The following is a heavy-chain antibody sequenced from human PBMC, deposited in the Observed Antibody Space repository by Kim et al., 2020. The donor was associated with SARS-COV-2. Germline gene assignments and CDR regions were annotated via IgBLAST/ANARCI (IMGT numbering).Heavy chain of an antibody. V-gene: IGHV3-30*18. Sequence: GGSLRLSCAASGFTFSSYGMHWVRQAPGKGLEWVAVISYDGSNKYYADSVKGRFTISRDNSKNTLYLQMNSLRAEDTAVYYCAKDLYYDYVWGSYRYPAFDIWGQGKMVTVSS. CDR2: ISYDGSNK. CDR3: AKDLYYDYVWGSYRYPAFDI. CDR1: GFTFSSYG. J-gene: IGHJ3*02. D-gene: IGHD3-16*02.